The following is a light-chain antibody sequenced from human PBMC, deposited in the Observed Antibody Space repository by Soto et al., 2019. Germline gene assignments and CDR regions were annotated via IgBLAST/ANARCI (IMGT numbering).Light chain of an antibody. V-gene: IGLV2-8*01. CDR1: SSDVGGYNY. CDR3: SSYAGSKTPYV. J-gene: IGLJ1*01. CDR2: EVS. Sequence: QSVLTQPPSASGSPGQSVTISCTGTSSDVGGYNYVSWYQQHPGKAPKLMIYEVSKRPSGVPDRFSGSKSGNTASLTVSGLQAEDEADYSCSSYAGSKTPYVFGTRTKVTV.